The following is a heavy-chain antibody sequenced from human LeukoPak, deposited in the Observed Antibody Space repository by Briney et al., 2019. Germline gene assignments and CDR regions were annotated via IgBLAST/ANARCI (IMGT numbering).Heavy chain of an antibody. Sequence: SETLSLTCTVSDGSVSRGSYYWSWIRQSPGKGLEWIGHIFYTGSTNYSPSLKSRVTISIDTSKNQFSLKLSSVTAADTAVYYCARDVVRDYFDYWGQGTPVTVSS. J-gene: IGHJ4*02. CDR2: IFYTGST. D-gene: IGHD2-21*01. V-gene: IGHV4-61*01. CDR1: DGSVSRGSYY. CDR3: ARDVVRDYFDY.